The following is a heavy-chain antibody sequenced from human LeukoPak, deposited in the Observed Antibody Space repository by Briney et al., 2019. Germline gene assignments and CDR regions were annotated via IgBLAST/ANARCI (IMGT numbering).Heavy chain of an antibody. D-gene: IGHD3-10*02. Sequence: SETLSLTCTVSGGSISSSSYYWGWIRQPPGKGLEWIGCIYYSGSTYYNPSLKSRVTISVDTSKNQFSLKLSSVTAADTAVYYCARHPPVRGLRTYYFVYWGQGTLVTVSS. V-gene: IGHV4-39*01. CDR2: IYYSGST. CDR1: GGSISSSSYY. J-gene: IGHJ4*02. CDR3: ARHPPVRGLRTYYFVY.